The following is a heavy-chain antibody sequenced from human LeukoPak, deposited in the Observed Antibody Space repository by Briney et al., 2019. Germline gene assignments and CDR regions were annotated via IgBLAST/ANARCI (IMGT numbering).Heavy chain of an antibody. D-gene: IGHD2/OR15-2a*01. Sequence: GGSLRLSCAASGFTFSTYWMHWVRQVPGKGLVWVSRINSDGSRTTYADSVKGRFTISRDNAKNTLYLQMNSLRAEDTAIYYCAKDRIRTTTSYVLDYWGQGTLVIVSS. CDR2: INSDGSRT. CDR1: GFTFSTYW. V-gene: IGHV3-74*01. J-gene: IGHJ4*02. CDR3: AKDRIRTTTSYVLDY.